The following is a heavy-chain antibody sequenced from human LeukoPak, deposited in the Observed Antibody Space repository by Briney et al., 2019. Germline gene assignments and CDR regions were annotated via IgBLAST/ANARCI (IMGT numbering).Heavy chain of an antibody. D-gene: IGHD3-22*01. CDR3: AREGYYDSSGYCGFDI. CDR2: IKQDGSEK. CDR1: GFTFSSYW. J-gene: IGHJ3*02. V-gene: IGHV3-7*01. Sequence: GALRLSCAASGFTFSSYWMSWVRRAPGKGLEWVANIKQDGSEKYYVDSVKGRFTISRDNAKNSLYLQMNSLRAEDTAVYYCAREGYYDSSGYCGFDIWGQGTMVTVSS.